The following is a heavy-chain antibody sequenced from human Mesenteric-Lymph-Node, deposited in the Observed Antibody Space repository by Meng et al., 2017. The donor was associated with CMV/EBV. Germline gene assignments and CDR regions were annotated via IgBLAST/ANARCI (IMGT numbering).Heavy chain of an antibody. CDR2: INHSGST. V-gene: IGHV4-34*01. CDR3: ARHQRWLKSEGGFNY. CDR1: GGSLSGYY. D-gene: IGHD4-23*01. Sequence: QAQLQQRGAGLVKPSETLSLTRACYGGSLSGYYWSWIRQPPGKGLEWIGEINHSGSTNYNPSLKSRVTTSVDTSKNQFSLKLSSVTAADTVVYYCARHQRWLKSEGGFNYWGQGTLVTVSS. J-gene: IGHJ4*02.